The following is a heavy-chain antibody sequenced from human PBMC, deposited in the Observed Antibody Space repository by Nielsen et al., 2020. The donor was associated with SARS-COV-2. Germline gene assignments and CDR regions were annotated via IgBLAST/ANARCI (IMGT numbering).Heavy chain of an antibody. Sequence: GGSLRLSCAASGFAVSNIYMTWVRQAPGKGLEWVSVISGGGSTYYADSVKGRFTISRDNSKNTLYLQMNSLRAEDTAVYYCARAGARTIFGVVIADYGMDVWGQGTTVTVFS. D-gene: IGHD3-3*01. V-gene: IGHV3-66*01. CDR2: ISGGGST. CDR3: ARAGARTIFGVVIADYGMDV. J-gene: IGHJ6*02. CDR1: GFAVSNIY.